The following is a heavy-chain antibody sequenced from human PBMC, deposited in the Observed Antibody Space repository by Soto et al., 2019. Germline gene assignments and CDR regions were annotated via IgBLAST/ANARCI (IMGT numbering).Heavy chain of an antibody. J-gene: IGHJ5*02. CDR1: GGSFSGYS. D-gene: IGHD3-3*01. Sequence: SETLSLTCAVYGGSFSGYSWSWIRQPPGKGLEWIGEINHSGSTNYNPSLKSRVTISVDTSKNQFSLKLSSVTAADTAVYYCARGSEPFTYYDFWRGYYTRNWFDPWGQGTLVTVS. CDR2: INHSGST. V-gene: IGHV4-34*01. CDR3: ARGSEPFTYYDFWRGYYTRNWFDP.